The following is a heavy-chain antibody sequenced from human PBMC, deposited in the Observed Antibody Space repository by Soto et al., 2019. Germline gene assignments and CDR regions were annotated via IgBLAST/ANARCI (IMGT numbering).Heavy chain of an antibody. D-gene: IGHD1-26*01. Sequence: EVQLVESGGGLVQPGGSLRLSCAASGFTFSDYYMDWVRQVPGKGLEWVGRTRNKANSYSTEYAPSVKGRFTISRHDLEDSMYLQMNSLKTEDTAVYYCARDDGGCYDYWGQGALVTVSS. CDR3: ARDDGGCYDY. V-gene: IGHV3-72*01. J-gene: IGHJ4*02. CDR2: TRNKANSYST. CDR1: GFTFSDYY.